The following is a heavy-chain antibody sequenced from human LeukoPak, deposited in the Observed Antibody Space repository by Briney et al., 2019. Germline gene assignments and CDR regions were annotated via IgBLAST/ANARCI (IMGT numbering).Heavy chain of an antibody. CDR2: IRYDGSNK. V-gene: IGHV3-30*02. J-gene: IGHJ4*02. Sequence: GGSLRLSCAASGFTFSSYGMHWVRQAPGKGLEWVAFIRYDGSNKYYADSVKGRFTISRDNSKNTLYLQMNSLRAEDTAVYYCAKEGYYDILTGYYDPYYFDYWGQGTLVTVSS. D-gene: IGHD3-9*01. CDR3: AKEGYYDILTGYYDPYYFDY. CDR1: GFTFSSYG.